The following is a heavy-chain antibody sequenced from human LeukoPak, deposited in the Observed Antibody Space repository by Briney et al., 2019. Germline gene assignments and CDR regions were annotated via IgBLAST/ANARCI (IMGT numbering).Heavy chain of an antibody. Sequence: SETLSLPCTVSGGSISSGSYYWSWIRQPAGKGLEWIGRIYTSGSTNYNPSLKSRVTISLDTSKNQFSLKLTSVTAADTAVYYCARLGGYSGYDLDYWGQGTLVTVSS. J-gene: IGHJ4*02. CDR3: ARLGGYSGYDLDY. V-gene: IGHV4-61*02. D-gene: IGHD5-12*01. CDR1: GGSISSGSYY. CDR2: IYTSGST.